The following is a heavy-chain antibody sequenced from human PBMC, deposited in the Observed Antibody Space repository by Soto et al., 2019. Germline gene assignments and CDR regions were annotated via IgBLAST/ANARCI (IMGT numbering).Heavy chain of an antibody. CDR1: GGSISSSSYY. CDR3: ASGPDIVVVPAAPTFDY. Sequence: QLQLQESGPGLVKPSETLSLTCTVSGGSISSSSYYWGWIRQPPGKGLEWIGSIYYSGSTYYNPSLKSRVTISVDTSKNQFSLKLSSVTAADTAVYYCASGPDIVVVPAAPTFDYWGQGTLVTVSS. CDR2: IYYSGST. D-gene: IGHD2-2*01. V-gene: IGHV4-39*01. J-gene: IGHJ4*02.